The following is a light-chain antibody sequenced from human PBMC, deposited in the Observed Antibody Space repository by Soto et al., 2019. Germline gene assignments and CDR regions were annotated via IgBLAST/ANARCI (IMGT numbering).Light chain of an antibody. CDR3: QQYNNWPRT. CDR2: GAS. J-gene: IGKJ1*01. Sequence: EVLMTQSPATLSVSPGERATLSCRASPSVSSNLAWYQQKPGQAPRLLIYGASTRATAIPARFSGSGSGTEFTLTISGLQSEDFAVYYCQQYNNWPRTFGQGTKVEI. V-gene: IGKV3-15*01. CDR1: PSVSSN.